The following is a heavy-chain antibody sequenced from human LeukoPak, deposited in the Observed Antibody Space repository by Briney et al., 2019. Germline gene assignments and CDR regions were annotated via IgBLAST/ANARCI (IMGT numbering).Heavy chain of an antibody. J-gene: IGHJ6*03. CDR3: ARCLNTYYYDNSGYSPEHYYMDV. Sequence: PSETLSLTCTVSGDSISNYYWSWVRQPAGKGLEWIGRIYASGSSNYNPSLKSRIIMSVDTSKNQFSLKLSSVTAADTAVYYCARCLNTYYYDNSGYSPEHYYMDVWGKGTTVIVSS. CDR2: IYASGSS. CDR1: GDSISNYY. D-gene: IGHD3-22*01. V-gene: IGHV4-4*07.